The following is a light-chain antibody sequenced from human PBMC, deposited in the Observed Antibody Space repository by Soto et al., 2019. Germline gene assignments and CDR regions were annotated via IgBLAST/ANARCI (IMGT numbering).Light chain of an antibody. V-gene: IGLV2-14*03. CDR1: SSDVGGYNL. J-gene: IGLJ2*01. Sequence: QSALTQPASVSGSPGQSITLSCTGTSSDVGGYNLVSWYQHHPGKAPKLMIYDVTRRPSGVSDRFSGSKSGNTASLTISGLQAEDEADYHCSSYTSSTTLVVFGGGTKLTVL. CDR3: SSYTSSTTLVV. CDR2: DVT.